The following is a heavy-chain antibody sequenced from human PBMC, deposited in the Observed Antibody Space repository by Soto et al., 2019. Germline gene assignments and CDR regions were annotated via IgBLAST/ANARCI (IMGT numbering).Heavy chain of an antibody. CDR2: MNPDSGVT. CDR1: GDTFGDCY. D-gene: IGHD2-21*01. CDR3: ERGGSMVKQSEFDV. V-gene: IGHV1-2*02. J-gene: IGHJ3*01. Sequence: ASMLVSWKTAGDTFGDCYIHWMRQAPVQGLEWMGWMNPDSGVTDRAQKFRDRVTMSRDTSTKTAYMALDRLRSEDTGDYYCERGGSMVKQSEFDVSG.